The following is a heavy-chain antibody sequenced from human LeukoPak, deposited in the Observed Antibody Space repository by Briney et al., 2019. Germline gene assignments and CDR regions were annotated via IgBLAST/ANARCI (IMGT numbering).Heavy chain of an antibody. J-gene: IGHJ3*02. CDR1: GYTFTSYG. V-gene: IGHV1-18*01. CDR3: ARAEYCSGGSCYSPLNAFDI. D-gene: IGHD2-15*01. CDR2: ISAYNGNT. Sequence: ASVKVSCKASGYTFTSYGISWVRQAPGQGLEWMGWISAYNGNTNYAQKLQGRVTMTTDTSTSTAYMALRSLRSDDTAVYYCARAEYCSGGSCYSPLNAFDIWGQGTMVTVSS.